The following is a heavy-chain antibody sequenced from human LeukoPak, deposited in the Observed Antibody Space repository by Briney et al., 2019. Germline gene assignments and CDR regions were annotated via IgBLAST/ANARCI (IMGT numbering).Heavy chain of an antibody. CDR3: ARGKTVVIDY. CDR2: IYHSGST. J-gene: IGHJ4*02. Sequence: SETLSLTCTVSGYSISSDYYWGWIRQPPGKGLEWIGSIYHSGSTYYNPSLKSRPTISVDTSKNQLSLRLSSVTAADTAVYYCARGKTVVIDYWGQGTLVTVSS. D-gene: IGHD4-23*01. V-gene: IGHV4-38-2*02. CDR1: GYSISSDYY.